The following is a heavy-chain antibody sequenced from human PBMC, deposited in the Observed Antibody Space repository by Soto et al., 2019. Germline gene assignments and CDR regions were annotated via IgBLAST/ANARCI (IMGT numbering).Heavy chain of an antibody. Sequence: QVQLVQSGAEVKKPGSSVKVSCKASGGTFSSYTISWVRQAPGQGLEWMGRIIPILGIANYAQKFQGRVTITADKSRSTVYMERSSLRAEDTALNYCGRDASDCSGGSCYFLFDPWGQGTLVTVSS. V-gene: IGHV1-69*08. D-gene: IGHD2-15*01. J-gene: IGHJ5*02. CDR1: GGTFSSYT. CDR2: IIPILGIA. CDR3: GRDASDCSGGSCYFLFDP.